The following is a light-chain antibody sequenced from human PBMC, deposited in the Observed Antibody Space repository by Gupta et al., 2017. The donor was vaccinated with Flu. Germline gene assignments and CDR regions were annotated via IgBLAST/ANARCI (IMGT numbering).Light chain of an antibody. CDR3: QVWDSSSAHPVV. V-gene: IGLV3-21*02. CDR1: NIRSKR. J-gene: IGLJ2*01. Sequence: SYVLSQPPAVSVAPGQTATITCGGNNIRSKRVHWYQQRPGQAPVLVVYDDTDRPSGIPARFSGSNSGNTATLTIVRVEAGDEADYYCQVWDSSSAHPVVFGGGTNLAVL. CDR2: DDT.